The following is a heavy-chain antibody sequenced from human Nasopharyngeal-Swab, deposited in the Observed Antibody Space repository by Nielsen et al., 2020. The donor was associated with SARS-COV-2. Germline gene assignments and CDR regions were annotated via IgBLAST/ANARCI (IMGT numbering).Heavy chain of an antibody. D-gene: IGHD4-23*01. Sequence: WIRQPPGKGLEWVAVVWVDGSSKYYADSVKGRFTISRDNAKNTLFLQMDSLSAEDTAVFYCARGRTTVVTGDAFDIWGQGTMVTVSS. CDR3: ARGRTTVVTGDAFDI. J-gene: IGHJ3*02. CDR2: VWVDGSSK. V-gene: IGHV3-33*01.